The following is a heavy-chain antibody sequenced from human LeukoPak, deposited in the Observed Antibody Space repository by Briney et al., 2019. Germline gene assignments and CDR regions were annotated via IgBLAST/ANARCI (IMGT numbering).Heavy chain of an antibody. D-gene: IGHD3-22*01. V-gene: IGHV3-74*01. J-gene: IGHJ5*02. CDR3: ARPDSSGYNWFDP. Sequence: GGSLRLSCAASGLTFISYWMHWVRQAPGKGLVWVSRINSDGSSTSYADPVKGRFTISRDNAKNTLYLQMNSLRAEDTAVYYCARPDSSGYNWFDPWGQGTLVTVSS. CDR2: INSDGSST. CDR1: GLTFISYW.